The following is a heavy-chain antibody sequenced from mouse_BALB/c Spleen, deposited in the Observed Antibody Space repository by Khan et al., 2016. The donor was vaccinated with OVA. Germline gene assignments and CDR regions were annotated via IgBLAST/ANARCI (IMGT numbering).Heavy chain of an antibody. V-gene: IGHV1-80*01. Sequence: VQLQESGAELVRPGSSVKISCKASGYEFSSQWMNWVKQRPGQGLEWIGQIFTGDGNTNYSGKFKGKATLTADKSSSPAYMQLSSLTSEDSADYFCARPIYYYCSSFRSMDYWGQGTSVTVSS. CDR3: ARPIYYYCSSFRSMDY. CDR1: GYEFSSQW. J-gene: IGHJ4*01. CDR2: IFTGDGNT. D-gene: IGHD1-1*01.